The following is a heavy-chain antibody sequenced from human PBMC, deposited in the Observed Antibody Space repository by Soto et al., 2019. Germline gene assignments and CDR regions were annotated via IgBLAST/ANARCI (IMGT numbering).Heavy chain of an antibody. V-gene: IGHV1-46*03. Sequence: QVQLVQSGAEVRKPGASVKVSCKTSGYHFSRYYIHWVRQAPGKGLEWMGIINPTGGRATYAPKFQCRVAMTSDTSTTTVYLEVTGLKSEDTAIYSCSRDRCSSTSCYPDYWGQGTLVTVSS. CDR1: GYHFSRYY. D-gene: IGHD2-2*01. CDR3: SRDRCSSTSCYPDY. J-gene: IGHJ4*02. CDR2: INPTGGRA.